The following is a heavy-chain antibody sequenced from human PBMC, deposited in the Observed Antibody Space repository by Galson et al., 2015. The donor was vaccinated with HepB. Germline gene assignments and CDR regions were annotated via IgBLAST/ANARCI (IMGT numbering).Heavy chain of an antibody. CDR1: GFTFGGYW. CDR2: IKEDGSEK. D-gene: IGHD3-10*02. J-gene: IGHJ5*02. Sequence: SLRLSCAASGFTFGGYWMTWVRQAPGTGLEWVADIKEDGSEKYYVDSVKGRFTVSRDNAKNSLFLQMNSLRVEDTAVYYCARVNYVGLYNWFDPWGQGTLVTVSS. CDR3: ARVNYVGLYNWFDP. V-gene: IGHV3-7*01.